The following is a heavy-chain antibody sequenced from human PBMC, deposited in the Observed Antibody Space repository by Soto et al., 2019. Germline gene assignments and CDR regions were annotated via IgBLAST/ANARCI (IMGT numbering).Heavy chain of an antibody. D-gene: IGHD2-8*02. CDR1: GFTFSSYG. Sequence: PGGSLRLSCAASGFTFSSYGMHWVRQAPGKGLEWVAVISYDGSNKYYADSVKGRFTISRDNSKNTLYLQMNSLRAEDTAVYYCARGRGGVTYGMDVWGQGTTVTV. J-gene: IGHJ6*02. CDR2: ISYDGSNK. V-gene: IGHV3-30-3*01. CDR3: ARGRGGVTYGMDV.